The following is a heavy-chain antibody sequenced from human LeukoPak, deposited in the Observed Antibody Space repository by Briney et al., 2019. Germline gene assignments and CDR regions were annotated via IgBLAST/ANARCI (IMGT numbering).Heavy chain of an antibody. J-gene: IGHJ4*02. D-gene: IGHD6-19*01. V-gene: IGHV3-7*01. CDR1: GFTFSSYW. Sequence: GGSLRLSSAASGFTFSSYWMSWVRQAPGKGLEWVANIKQDGSEKYYVDSVKGRFTTSRDNAKNSLYLQMNSLRAEDTAVYYCAREGDTSGSYVFFDYWGQGTLVTVSS. CDR3: AREGDTSGSYVFFDY. CDR2: IKQDGSEK.